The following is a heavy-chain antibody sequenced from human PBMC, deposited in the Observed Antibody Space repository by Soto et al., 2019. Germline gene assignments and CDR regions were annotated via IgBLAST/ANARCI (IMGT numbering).Heavy chain of an antibody. Sequence: PGGSLRLSCAASGFTFSSYAMTWVRQAPGKGLEWVSGISANGGRTYYADSVKGRFTISRDSSENTVFLQMNSLRAEDTAVYYCARLMTTGITVFYFDYWGQGSLVTVSS. D-gene: IGHD4-17*01. CDR3: ARLMTTGITVFYFDY. J-gene: IGHJ4*02. CDR2: ISANGGRT. CDR1: GFTFSSYA. V-gene: IGHV3-23*01.